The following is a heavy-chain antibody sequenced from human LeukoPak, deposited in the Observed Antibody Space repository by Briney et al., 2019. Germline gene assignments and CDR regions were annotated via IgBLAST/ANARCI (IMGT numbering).Heavy chain of an antibody. D-gene: IGHD1-26*01. CDR2: ISSNSDYI. V-gene: IGHV3-21*01. Sequence: KPGGSLRLSCAASESTFSSYTMNWVRQAPGKGLEWVSSISSNSDYIYYADSVEGRFTISRDNAKNSLYLQMNSLRAEDTSVYFCAREMPGAMSGFDIWGQGTMVTVSS. CDR3: AREMPGAMSGFDI. J-gene: IGHJ3*02. CDR1: ESTFSSYT.